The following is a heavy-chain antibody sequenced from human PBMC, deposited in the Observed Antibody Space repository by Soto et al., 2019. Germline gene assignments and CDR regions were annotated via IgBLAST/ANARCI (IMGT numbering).Heavy chain of an antibody. J-gene: IGHJ4*02. V-gene: IGHV1-18*01. D-gene: IGHD2-2*01. CDR1: GYTFSSYR. CDR3: ARTHVPGAPHFEF. CDR2: ISAYNGDT. Sequence: ASVKVSCKASGYTFSSYRITWVRQAPGQGLEWVGWISAYNGDTAYAQKFQHRVTMTTNTSTTTAYMELRTLRSDDTAVYYCARTHVPGAPHFEFWGQGTLVTVSS.